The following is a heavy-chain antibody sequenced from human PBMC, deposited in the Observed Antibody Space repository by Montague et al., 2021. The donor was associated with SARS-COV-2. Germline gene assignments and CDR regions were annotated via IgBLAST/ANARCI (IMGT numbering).Heavy chain of an antibody. CDR2: TYYRSKWYN. CDR3: ARVADIRTSSFSEYSFYY. D-gene: IGHD2/OR15-2a*01. CDR1: GDSVASNIAT. J-gene: IGHJ4*02. V-gene: IGHV6-1*01. Sequence: CAISGDSVASNIATWNRIRQTPSRGLEWLGRTYYRSKWYNDYAESVKSRITIDPNTSKHQFSLHLNSVTPEDTAVYYCARVADIRTSSFSEYSFYYWGQGTPVSVSS.